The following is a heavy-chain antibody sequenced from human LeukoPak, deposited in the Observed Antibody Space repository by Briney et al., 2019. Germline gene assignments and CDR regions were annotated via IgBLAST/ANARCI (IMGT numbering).Heavy chain of an antibody. CDR1: GXTVSSYD. CDR2: IATSGDT. D-gene: IGHD2-2*01. J-gene: IGHJ4*02. Sequence: GGSLRLSCAVSGXTVSSYDMHWVRQVTGKGLEWVSAIATSGDTYYAGSVKGRFTISRENAKNSLYLQMNSLRAGDTAVYYCARGGRPAPFDYWGQGTLVTVSS. CDR3: ARGGRPAPFDY. V-gene: IGHV3-13*04.